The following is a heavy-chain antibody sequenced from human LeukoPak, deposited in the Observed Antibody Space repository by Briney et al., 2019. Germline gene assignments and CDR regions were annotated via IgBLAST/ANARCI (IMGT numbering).Heavy chain of an antibody. CDR1: GGSISTYY. Sequence: PSETLSLTCTVSGGSISTYYWSWIRQPAGKGLEWIGRIYTSGNTNYNPSLKSRVTMSVDTSKNQFSLKLSSVTAADTAVYYCARSRMGYDSSGYFYYFDYWGQGTLVTVSS. J-gene: IGHJ4*02. D-gene: IGHD3-22*01. V-gene: IGHV4-4*07. CDR2: IYTSGNT. CDR3: ARSRMGYDSSGYFYYFDY.